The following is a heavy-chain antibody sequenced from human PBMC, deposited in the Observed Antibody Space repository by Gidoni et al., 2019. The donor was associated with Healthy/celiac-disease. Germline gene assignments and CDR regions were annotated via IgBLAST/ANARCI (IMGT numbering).Heavy chain of an antibody. CDR1: GFSLSTSGMC. CDR2: IDWDDDK. J-gene: IGHJ5*02. CDR3: ARVGGRTGARPYSSGWYDWFDP. V-gene: IGHV2-70*01. D-gene: IGHD6-19*01. Sequence: QVTLRESGPALVKPTQTLTLTCTFSGFSLSTSGMCVSWIRQPPGKALEWLALIDWDDDKYYSTSLKTRLTISKDTSKNQVVLTMTNMDPVDTATYYCARVGGRTGARPYSSGWYDWFDPWGQGTLVTVSS.